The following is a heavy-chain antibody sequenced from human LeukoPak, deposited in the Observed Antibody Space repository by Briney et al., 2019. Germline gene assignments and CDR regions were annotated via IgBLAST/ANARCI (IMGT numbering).Heavy chain of an antibody. Sequence: GGSLRLSCAASGFTFDDYAMHWVRQAPGKGLEWVSGISWNSGSIGYADSVKGRFTISRDNAKNPLYLQMNSLRAEDTALYYCAKAGVVDTAMADYWGQGTLVTVSS. CDR3: AKAGVVDTAMADY. CDR1: GFTFDDYA. CDR2: ISWNSGSI. J-gene: IGHJ4*02. D-gene: IGHD5-18*01. V-gene: IGHV3-9*01.